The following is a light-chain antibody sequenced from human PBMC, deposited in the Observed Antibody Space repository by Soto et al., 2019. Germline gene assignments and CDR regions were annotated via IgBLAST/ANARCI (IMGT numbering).Light chain of an antibody. J-gene: IGKJ1*01. Sequence: EIVLTQSPATLALSPGEGATLSFSASQSVSSSYLAWYQQKPGQAPRLLIYGASSRATGIPDRFSGSGSGTDFTLTISRLEPEDFAVYYCQQYGSSPRTFGQGTKVDNK. CDR3: QQYGSSPRT. CDR1: QSVSSSY. CDR2: GAS. V-gene: IGKV3-20*01.